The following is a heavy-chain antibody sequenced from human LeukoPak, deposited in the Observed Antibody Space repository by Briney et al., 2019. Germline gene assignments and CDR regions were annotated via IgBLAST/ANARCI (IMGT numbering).Heavy chain of an antibody. CDR1: GFTFDDYG. D-gene: IGHD6-13*01. Sequence: GGSLRLSCAASGFTFDDYGMSWVRQAPGKGLEWVSGINWNGGSTGYADSVKGRFTISRDNAKNSLYLQMNSLRAEDTALYYCARVGSSSWYDWFDPWGRGTLVTVSS. CDR2: INWNGGST. CDR3: ARVGSSSWYDWFDP. V-gene: IGHV3-20*04. J-gene: IGHJ5*02.